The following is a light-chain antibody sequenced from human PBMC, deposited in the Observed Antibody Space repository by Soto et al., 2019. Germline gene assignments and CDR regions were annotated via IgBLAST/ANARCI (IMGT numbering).Light chain of an antibody. CDR2: DAS. Sequence: EIVLTQSPATLSLSPGERDTLSCRASQSVSIDLAWYQQKPGQAPRLLIYDASNRATGIAARFSGGGSGTDFTLTNSSPEPEDFAVYYCQQRSQWPWTFGQGTKVAIK. CDR1: QSVSID. V-gene: IGKV3-11*01. CDR3: QQRSQWPWT. J-gene: IGKJ1*01.